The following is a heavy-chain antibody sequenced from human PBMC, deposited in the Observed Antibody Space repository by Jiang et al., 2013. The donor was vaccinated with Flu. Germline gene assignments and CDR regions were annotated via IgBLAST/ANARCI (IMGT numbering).Heavy chain of an antibody. CDR3: ASPIYDSSGYYGNDAFDI. J-gene: IGHJ3*02. V-gene: IGHV5-10-1*01. CDR2: DSYT. D-gene: IGHD3-22*01. Sequence: DSYTNYSPSFQGHVTISADKSISTAYLQWSSLKASDTAMYYCASPIYDSSGYYGNDAFDIWGQGTMVTVSS.